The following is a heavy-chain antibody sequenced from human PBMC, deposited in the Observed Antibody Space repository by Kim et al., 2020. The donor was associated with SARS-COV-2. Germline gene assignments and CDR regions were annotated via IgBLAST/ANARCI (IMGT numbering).Heavy chain of an antibody. J-gene: IGHJ4*02. D-gene: IGHD3-9*01. CDR2: IYYSGST. CDR3: ARDETGHFDY. CDR1: GGSIRSGGYY. V-gene: IGHV4-31*03. Sequence: SETLSLTCTVSGGSIRSGGYYWSWIRQHPGKGLEWIGYIYYSGSTYYNPSLKSRVTISVDTSKNQFSLKLSSVTAADTAVDYCARDETGHFDYWGQGTLVTVSS.